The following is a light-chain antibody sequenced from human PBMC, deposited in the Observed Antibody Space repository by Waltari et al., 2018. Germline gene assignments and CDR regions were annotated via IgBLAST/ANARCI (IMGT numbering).Light chain of an antibody. Sequence: DIQMTQSPSTLSASVGDSVTITCRASQNISRWMAWYQHKPGKAPKLLIYKASSLEGGVPSRFGGSGSGTEFTLTISSLQPDDFATYFCQQYYTYSPFTFGQGTRLEIK. CDR1: QNISRW. J-gene: IGKJ5*01. CDR3: QQYYTYSPFT. V-gene: IGKV1-5*03. CDR2: KAS.